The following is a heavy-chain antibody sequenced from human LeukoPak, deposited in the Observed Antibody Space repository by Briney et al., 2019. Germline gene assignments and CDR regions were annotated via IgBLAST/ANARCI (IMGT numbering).Heavy chain of an antibody. CDR3: VRNLAVAGTCFDS. J-gene: IGHJ4*02. CDR1: GFTFSSYS. CDR2: IKQDGSDR. Sequence: SGGSLRLSCAASGFTFSSYSMNWVRQVPGTGLEWVANIKQDGSDRNYVTSVRGRFTISRDNAESSLYLQMNSLRAEDTAVYYCVRNLAVAGTCFDSWGQGTLVTVSS. V-gene: IGHV3-7*03. D-gene: IGHD6-19*01.